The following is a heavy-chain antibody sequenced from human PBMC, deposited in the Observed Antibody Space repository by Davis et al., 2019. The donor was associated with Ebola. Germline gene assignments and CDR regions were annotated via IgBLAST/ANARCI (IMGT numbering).Heavy chain of an antibody. J-gene: IGHJ6*02. CDR2: ISAYNGNT. CDR1: GYTFTSYG. D-gene: IGHD4-17*01. V-gene: IGHV1-18*04. CDR3: ARNSYGDYIIYYYYGMDV. Sequence: AASVKVSCKASGYTFTSYGISWVRQAPGQGLEWMGWISAYNGNTNYAQKLQGRVTMTTDTSTSTAYMELRSLRSDDTAAYYCARNSYGDYIIYYYYGMDVWGQGTTVTVSS.